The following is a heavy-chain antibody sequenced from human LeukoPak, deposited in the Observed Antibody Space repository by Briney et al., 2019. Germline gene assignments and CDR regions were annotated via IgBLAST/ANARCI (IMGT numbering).Heavy chain of an antibody. V-gene: IGHV3-7*01. J-gene: IGHJ4*01. CDR1: GFTFTAYW. D-gene: IGHD6-13*01. Sequence: GGSLKLSCAVSGFTFTAYWMNWVRKAPGKGLGWLASIRQDGGEKSYVDSVKGRFTISRDNTKSSLYLQINSLRAEDTAVYYCARDGTAAGLYFDLWGQGTLVTVSS. CDR2: IRQDGGEK. CDR3: ARDGTAAGLYFDL.